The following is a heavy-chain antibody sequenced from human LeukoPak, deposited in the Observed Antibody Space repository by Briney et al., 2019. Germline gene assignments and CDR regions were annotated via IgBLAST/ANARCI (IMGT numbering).Heavy chain of an antibody. CDR3: ARLTGWSFDY. CDR1: GYSFSTYW. V-gene: IGHV5-51*01. D-gene: IGHD6-19*01. J-gene: IGHJ4*02. Sequence: GESLKISFKASGYSFSTYWIGWVRQVPGKGLEWMGIIYPGDSDTRYSPSFQGQVTISADKSISTAYLQWNSLKASDTAMYYCARLTGWSFDYWGQGTLVTVSS. CDR2: IYPGDSDT.